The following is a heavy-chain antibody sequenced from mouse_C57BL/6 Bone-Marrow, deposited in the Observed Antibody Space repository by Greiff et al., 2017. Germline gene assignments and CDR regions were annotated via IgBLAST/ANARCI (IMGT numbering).Heavy chain of an antibody. J-gene: IGHJ4*01. CDR2: ISNGGGST. D-gene: IGHD2-2*01. CDR1: GFTFSDYY. V-gene: IGHV5-12*01. CDR3: ARRGLHPFGMDY. Sequence: EVQLVESGGGLVQPGGSLKLSCAASGFTFSDYYMYWVRQTPEKRLEWVAYISNGGGSTYYPDTVKGRFTISRDNAKNTLYLQMSRLKSEDTAMYYCARRGLHPFGMDYWGQGTSVTVSS.